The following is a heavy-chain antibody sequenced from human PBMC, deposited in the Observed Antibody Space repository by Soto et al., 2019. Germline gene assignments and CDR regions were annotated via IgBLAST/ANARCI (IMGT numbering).Heavy chain of an antibody. J-gene: IGHJ4*02. CDR2: ISYDGSNK. V-gene: IGHV3-30*18. D-gene: IGHD6-13*01. CDR1: GFTFSSYG. Sequence: GGSLRLSCAASGFTFSSYGKHWVRQAPGKGLEWVAVISYDGSNKYYADSVKGRFTISRDNSKNTLYLQMNSLRAEDTAVYYCAKDPYRVIAAAGKFDYWGQGTLVTVSS. CDR3: AKDPYRVIAAAGKFDY.